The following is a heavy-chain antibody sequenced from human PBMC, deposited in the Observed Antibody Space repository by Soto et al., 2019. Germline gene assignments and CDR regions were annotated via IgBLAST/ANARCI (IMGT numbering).Heavy chain of an antibody. CDR2: IDPSDSYT. D-gene: IGHD2-15*01. V-gene: IGHV5-10-1*01. Sequence: PGESLKISCKGSGYSLTSYWISWVRQMPGKGLEWMGRIDPSDSYTNYSPSFQGHVTISADKSISTAYLQWSSLKASDTAMYYCASLSLGYCSGGSCYYYYGMDVWGQGTTVTVSS. CDR3: ASLSLGYCSGGSCYYYYGMDV. CDR1: GYSLTSYW. J-gene: IGHJ6*02.